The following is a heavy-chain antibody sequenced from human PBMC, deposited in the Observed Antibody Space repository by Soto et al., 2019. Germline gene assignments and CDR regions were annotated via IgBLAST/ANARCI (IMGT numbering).Heavy chain of an antibody. CDR3: ARDLGCSGGSCYFYYYYYGMDV. CDR1: GYSISSGYY. Sequence: PSETLSLTCAVSGYSISSGYYWGWIRQPPGKGLEWIGSIYHSGSTYYNPSLKSRVTISVDTSKNQFSLKLSSVTAADTAVYYCARDLGCSGGSCYFYYYYYGMDVWGQGTTVTVSS. J-gene: IGHJ6*02. CDR2: IYHSGST. D-gene: IGHD2-15*01. V-gene: IGHV4-38-2*02.